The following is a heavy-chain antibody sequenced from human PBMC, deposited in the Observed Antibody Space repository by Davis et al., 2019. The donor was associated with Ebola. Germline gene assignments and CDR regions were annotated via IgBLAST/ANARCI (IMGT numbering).Heavy chain of an antibody. J-gene: IGHJ4*01. V-gene: IGHV4-4*07. CDR2: IYTSGST. CDR3: ARGSTIFGVVITPYYFDY. D-gene: IGHD3-3*01. CDR1: GGSMSSYY. Sequence: SETLSLTCTVSGGSMSSYYWSWIRQPAGKGLEWIGRIYTSGSTNYNPSLKSRVTMSVDTSKNQFSLKLSSVTAADTAVYYCARGSTIFGVVITPYYFDYWGHGSLVTVSS.